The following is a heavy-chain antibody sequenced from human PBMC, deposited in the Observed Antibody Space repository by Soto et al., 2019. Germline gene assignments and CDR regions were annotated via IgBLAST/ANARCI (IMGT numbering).Heavy chain of an antibody. Sequence: PVGSLRLSCAASGFTFSSYAMSCVRQAPGKGLEWVSAISGSGGSTYYADSVKGRFTISRDNSKNTLYLQMNSLRAEDTAVYYCAKEGVLMVYAYFDYWGQGTLVTVSS. V-gene: IGHV3-23*01. CDR1: GFTFSSYA. J-gene: IGHJ4*02. CDR2: ISGSGGST. CDR3: AKEGVLMVYAYFDY. D-gene: IGHD2-8*01.